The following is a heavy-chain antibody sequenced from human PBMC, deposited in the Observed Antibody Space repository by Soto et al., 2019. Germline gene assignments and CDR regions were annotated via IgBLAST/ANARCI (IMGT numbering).Heavy chain of an antibody. CDR1: CYRFTSYG. J-gene: IGHJ4*02. V-gene: IGHV5-10-1*01. CDR3: ARLPGTRWRGYEDY. D-gene: IGHD5-12*01. CDR2: IDPSDSYT. Sequence: GAALKISCQYSCYRFTSYGNSFLRQMHGKDLEWMGRIDPSDSYTTSSPSFQGHVTISADKSISTAYLQWSSLKASDTAMYYWARLPGTRWRGYEDYWGQGNLVTVAS.